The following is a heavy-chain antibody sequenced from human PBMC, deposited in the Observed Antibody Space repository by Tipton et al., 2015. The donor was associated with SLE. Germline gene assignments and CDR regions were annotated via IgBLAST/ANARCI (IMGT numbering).Heavy chain of an antibody. J-gene: IGHJ3*02. Sequence: TLSLTCTVSGGSITSDYWSWIRQPPGKGLEWIGHLFTSGTTNYNPSLKSRVTISVDTSKNQLSLNLNSVTAADTAVYYCARVGLLGPDAFDIWGQGTMVIVSS. V-gene: IGHV4-4*08. D-gene: IGHD3/OR15-3a*01. CDR1: GGSITSDY. CDR2: LFTSGTT. CDR3: ARVGLLGPDAFDI.